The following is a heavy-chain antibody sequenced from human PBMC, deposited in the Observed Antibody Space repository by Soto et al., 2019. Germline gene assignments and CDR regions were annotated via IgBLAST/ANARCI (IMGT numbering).Heavy chain of an antibody. CDR2: IDPSDSET. J-gene: IGHJ3*02. V-gene: IGHV5-10-1*01. CDR1: GYIFIKYW. D-gene: IGHD3-10*01. Sequence: GESLKISCKASGYIFIKYWNYWVRQMPGKGLGWMGKIDPSDSETDYSPSFQGHVAISADKSISTSYLQWSSLKASDTAMYYCATRYYYNDEALDIWGQGTMVTVSS. CDR3: ATRYYYNDEALDI.